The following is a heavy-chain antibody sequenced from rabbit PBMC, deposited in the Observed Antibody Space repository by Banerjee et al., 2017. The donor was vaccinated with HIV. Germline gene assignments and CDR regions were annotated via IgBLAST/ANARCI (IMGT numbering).Heavy chain of an antibody. J-gene: IGHJ6*01. CDR2: IYPGSSGST. V-gene: IGHV1S45*01. CDR3: ARDTGSSFSTYGMDL. Sequence: QEQLEESGGGLVQPEGTLTLTCKASGFSFSSTYYMCWVRQAPGKGLEWIACIYPGSSGSTYYASWAKGRFTISKTSSTTVTLQMPGLTAADTATYFCARDTGSSFSTYGMDLWGQGTLVTVS. CDR1: GFSFSSTYY. D-gene: IGHD8-1*01.